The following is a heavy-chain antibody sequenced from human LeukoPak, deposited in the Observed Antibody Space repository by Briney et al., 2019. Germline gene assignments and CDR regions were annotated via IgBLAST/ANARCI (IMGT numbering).Heavy chain of an antibody. V-gene: IGHV3-9*01. CDR3: AKGGCGNYCYYFNS. D-gene: IGHD1-26*01. CDR1: GFTFDDYA. J-gene: IGHJ4*02. Sequence: GGSLRLSCAASGFTFDDYAMRWVRQAPGKGLEWVSGISWNSGMIGYADSVKGRFTISRDNAKNSLYPQMNSLRAEDTALYYCAKGGCGNYCYYFNSWGQGTLVTASS. CDR2: ISWNSGMI.